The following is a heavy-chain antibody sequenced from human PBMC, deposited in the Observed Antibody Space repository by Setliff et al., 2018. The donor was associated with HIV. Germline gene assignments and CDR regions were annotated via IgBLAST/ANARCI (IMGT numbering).Heavy chain of an antibody. CDR1: GYILTTYG. CDR2: ISGYNGNT. CDR3: ARDDGFDI. Sequence: ASVKVSCKASGYILTTYGISWVRQAPGQGLEWMGWISGYNGNTNYAQNLQGRVTMTTDTSTSTVYMELRSLRSDDTAVYYCARDDGFDIWGQGTMVTVSS. V-gene: IGHV1-18*01. J-gene: IGHJ3*02.